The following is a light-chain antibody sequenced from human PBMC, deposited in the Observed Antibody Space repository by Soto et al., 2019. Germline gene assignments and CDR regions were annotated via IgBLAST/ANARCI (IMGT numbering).Light chain of an antibody. J-gene: IGKJ5*01. V-gene: IGKV3-20*01. CDR2: HTS. Sequence: EIVLTQSPGTLSLSPGERTTLSCRASQSFTSNYLAWHQQKPGQAPRLLIYHTSSRATGIPDRFSGSGSGTDFTLTISRLEPEDFAVYYCQQYGSSPITFGQGTRLEIK. CDR1: QSFTSNY. CDR3: QQYGSSPIT.